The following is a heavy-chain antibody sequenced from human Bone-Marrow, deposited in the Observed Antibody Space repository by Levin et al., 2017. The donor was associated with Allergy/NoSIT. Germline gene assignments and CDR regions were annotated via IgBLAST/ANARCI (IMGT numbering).Heavy chain of an antibody. CDR2: IYSSGVT. J-gene: IGHJ4*02. CDR1: EFTVSNNY. CDR3: SLKTDSSPPGDY. D-gene: IGHD6-13*01. Sequence: GGSLRLSCIVSEFTVSNNYMSWVRQAPGKGLEWVSTIYSSGVTNYADSVKGRFIISRDKSKNTLYLQMNRLRDEDTAVYYCSLKTDSSPPGDYWGQGTLVTVSS. V-gene: IGHV3-53*01.